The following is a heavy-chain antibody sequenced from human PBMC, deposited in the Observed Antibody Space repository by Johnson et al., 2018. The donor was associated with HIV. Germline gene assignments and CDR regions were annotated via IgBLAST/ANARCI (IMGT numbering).Heavy chain of an antibody. Sequence: VQLVESGGGVVQPGRSLRLSCAASGFTFSNFAMHWVRQAPGKGLEWVSGINWNGGSTGYADSVKGRFTISRDNAKNSLYLQMNSLRAEDTALYYCARVGSGSYLLGAFDIWGQGTMVTVSS. CDR1: GFTFSNFA. V-gene: IGHV3-20*04. CDR2: INWNGGST. J-gene: IGHJ3*02. CDR3: ARVGSGSYLLGAFDI. D-gene: IGHD1-26*01.